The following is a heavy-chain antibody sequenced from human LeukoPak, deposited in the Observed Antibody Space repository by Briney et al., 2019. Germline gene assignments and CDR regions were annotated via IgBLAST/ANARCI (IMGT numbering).Heavy chain of an antibody. J-gene: IGHJ5*02. D-gene: IGHD2-15*01. CDR1: GGSISSYY. Sequence: SETLSLTCTVSGGSISSYYWSWIRQPPGKGLEWMGYIYYSGSTNYNPSLKSRVTISVDTSNNQFSLKLSSVTAADTAVYYCARDHCSGGSCYHNWFDPWGQGTLVTVSS. CDR2: IYYSGST. CDR3: ARDHCSGGSCYHNWFDP. V-gene: IGHV4-59*01.